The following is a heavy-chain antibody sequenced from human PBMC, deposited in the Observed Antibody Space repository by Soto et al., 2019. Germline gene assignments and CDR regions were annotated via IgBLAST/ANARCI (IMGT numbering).Heavy chain of an antibody. J-gene: IGHJ3*02. CDR1: GYTFTGYY. Sequence: QVQLVQSGAEVKKPGASVKVSCKASGYTFTGYYMHWVRQAPGQGLEWMGWINPNSGGTNYAQKFQGWVTMTRDTSVSTAYMELSRLRSHDTAVYYCARGLRGYGDYSQLLSDAFDIWGQGTMVTVSS. CDR2: INPNSGGT. D-gene: IGHD4-17*01. CDR3: ARGLRGYGDYSQLLSDAFDI. V-gene: IGHV1-2*04.